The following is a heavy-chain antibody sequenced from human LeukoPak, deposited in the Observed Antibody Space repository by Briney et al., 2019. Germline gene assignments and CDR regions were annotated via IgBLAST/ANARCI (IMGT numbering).Heavy chain of an antibody. CDR2: MNPNSGNT. CDR3: ARDQQWLVRGYYYYYMDV. J-gene: IGHJ6*03. D-gene: IGHD6-19*01. Sequence: ASVKVSCKASGYTFTSYDINWVRQATGQGLEWMGWMNPNSGNTGYAQKFQGGVTMTRNTSISTAYMELSSLRSEDTAVYYCARDQQWLVRGYYYYYMDVWGKGTTVTVSS. CDR1: GYTFTSYD. V-gene: IGHV1-8*01.